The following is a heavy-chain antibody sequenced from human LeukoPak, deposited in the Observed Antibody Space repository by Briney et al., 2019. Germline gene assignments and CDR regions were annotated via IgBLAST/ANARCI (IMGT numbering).Heavy chain of an antibody. D-gene: IGHD3-10*01. V-gene: IGHV3-30*18. Sequence: GRSLRLSCAASGFTFSSYGMHWVRQAPGKGLEWVAVISYDGSNKYYADSVKGRFTISRDNSKNTLYLQMNSLRAEDTAAYYCAKDLIWFGEPEYFDYWGQGTLVTVSS. CDR1: GFTFSSYG. J-gene: IGHJ4*02. CDR3: AKDLIWFGEPEYFDY. CDR2: ISYDGSNK.